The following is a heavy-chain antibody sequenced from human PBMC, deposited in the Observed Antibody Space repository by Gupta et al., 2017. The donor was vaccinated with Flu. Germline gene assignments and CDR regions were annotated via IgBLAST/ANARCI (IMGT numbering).Heavy chain of an antibody. CDR2: SNPDGRGT. D-gene: IGHD1-26*01. J-gene: IGHJ6*01. CDR1: GDTFSKYY. CDR3: ARERIIVGRGINSYKGMDV. V-gene: IGHV1-46*04. Sequence: QVVQSGAEVKRPGASVTVSCTAPGDTFSKYYVHWVRQAPGQGLEWLAISNPDGRGTNYAQSLQGRVTVTRDTSTNTVYIQLNNLRSDDTAVYFCARERIIVGRGINSYKGMDVWGRGTTVTVSS.